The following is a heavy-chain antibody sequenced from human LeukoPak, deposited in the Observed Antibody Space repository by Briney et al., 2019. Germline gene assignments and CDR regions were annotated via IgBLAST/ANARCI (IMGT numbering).Heavy chain of an antibody. J-gene: IGHJ4*02. Sequence: QSGGSLRLSCAASGFTVSSNYMSWVRQAPGKGLEWVSVIYSGGSTYYADSVKGRFTISRDNSKNTLYLQMNSLRAEDTAVYYCARGTYYYGSGSYYNKYYFDYWGQGTLVTVSS. CDR3: ARGTYYYGSGSYYNKYYFDY. CDR1: GFTVSSNY. D-gene: IGHD3-10*01. V-gene: IGHV3-53*01. CDR2: IYSGGST.